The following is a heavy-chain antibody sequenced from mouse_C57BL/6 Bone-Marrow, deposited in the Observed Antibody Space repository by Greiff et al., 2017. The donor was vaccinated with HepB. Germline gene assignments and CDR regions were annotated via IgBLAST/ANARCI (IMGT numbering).Heavy chain of an antibody. Sequence: QVHVKQSGAELVRPGSSVKLSCKASGYTFTSYWMHWVKQRPIQGLEWIGNIDPSDSETHYNQKFKDKATLTVDKSSSTAYMQLSSLTSEDSAVYYCARRQLGYAMDYWGQGTSVTVSS. V-gene: IGHV1-52*01. D-gene: IGHD3-2*01. CDR2: IDPSDSET. CDR1: GYTFTSYW. J-gene: IGHJ4*01. CDR3: ARRQLGYAMDY.